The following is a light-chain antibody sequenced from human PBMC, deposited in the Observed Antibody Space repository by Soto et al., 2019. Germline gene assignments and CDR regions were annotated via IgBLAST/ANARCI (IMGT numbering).Light chain of an antibody. J-gene: IGKJ4*01. V-gene: IGKV3-11*01. CDR1: QSVSSY. CDR2: DAS. Sequence: EIVLTQSPATLSLSPGERATLSCRASQSVSSYLAWYQQKPCQAPRLLIYDASNRATGIPDRFSGSGSGTDFTLTISRLEPEDFAVYYCQQRSNWPFLTFGGGTNVEIK. CDR3: QQRSNWPFLT.